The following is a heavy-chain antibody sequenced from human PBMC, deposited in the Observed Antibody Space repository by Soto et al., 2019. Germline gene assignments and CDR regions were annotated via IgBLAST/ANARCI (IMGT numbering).Heavy chain of an antibody. V-gene: IGHV1-46*03. CDR3: ARDLGTIFLWSYGVDV. Sequence: QVQLVQSGAEVREPGASVNISCKTSGSTFGNYYMYWVRQAPGQGLEWMGLIKPPNGSTSLAQQCLGRVTMTSVAFRGTIYLGLSRLGSDDTTVYYCARDLGTIFLWSYGVDVWGQGTPVRVSS. J-gene: IGHJ6*02. D-gene: IGHD3-9*01. CDR2: IKPPNGST. CDR1: GSTFGNYY.